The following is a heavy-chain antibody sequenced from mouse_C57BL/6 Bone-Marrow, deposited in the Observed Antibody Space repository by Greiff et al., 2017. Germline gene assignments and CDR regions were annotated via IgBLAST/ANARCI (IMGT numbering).Heavy chain of an antibody. CDR3: ASSPFTTVVGDAMDY. Sequence: QVQLQQSGPELVKPGASVKISCKASGYAFSSSWMNWVKQRPGKGLEWIGRIYPGDGDTNYNGKFKGKATLTADKSSSTAYMQLSSLTSEDSAVYFCASSPFTTVVGDAMDYWGQGTSVTVSS. V-gene: IGHV1-82*01. D-gene: IGHD1-1*01. CDR1: GYAFSSSW. J-gene: IGHJ4*01. CDR2: IYPGDGDT.